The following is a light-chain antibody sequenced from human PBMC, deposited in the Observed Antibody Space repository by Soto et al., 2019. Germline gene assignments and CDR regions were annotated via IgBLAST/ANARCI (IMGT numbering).Light chain of an antibody. CDR3: AAWDHSLSGVV. CDR1: SSNIGSNY. CDR2: RNN. J-gene: IGLJ2*01. Sequence: QSVLTQSPSASGTPGQRVTISCSGSSSNIGSNYVYWYQQLPGTAPKLLIYRNNQRPSGVPDRFSGSKSGTSASLAISGLRSEDEADYYCAAWDHSLSGVVFGGGTKLTVL. V-gene: IGLV1-47*01.